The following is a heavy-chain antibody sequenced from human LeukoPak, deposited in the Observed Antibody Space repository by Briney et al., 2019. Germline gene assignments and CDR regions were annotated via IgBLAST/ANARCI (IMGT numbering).Heavy chain of an antibody. V-gene: IGHV3-30-3*01. J-gene: IGHJ4*02. CDR2: ISYDGSNK. CDR1: GFTFSSYA. CDR3: ARAPDSYNWKGFDY. D-gene: IGHD5-24*01. Sequence: GGSLRLSCAASGFTFSSYAMHWVRQAPGKGLEWVAVISYDGSNKYYADSVKGRFTISRDNSKNTLYLQMNSLRAEDTAVYYCARAPDSYNWKGFDYWGQGTLVTVSS.